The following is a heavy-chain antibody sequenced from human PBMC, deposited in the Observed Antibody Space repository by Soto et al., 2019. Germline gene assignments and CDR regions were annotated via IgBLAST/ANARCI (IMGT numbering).Heavy chain of an antibody. CDR2: ISGSGGST. V-gene: IGHV3-23*01. Sequence: GGSLRLSCAASGFTFSSYAMSWVRQAPGKGLEWVSAISGSGGSTYYADSVKGRFTISRDNSKNTLYLQMNSLRAEDTAVYYCAKFRTPLVWFGELLLGNWGQGTLVTVSS. CDR3: AKFRTPLVWFGELLLGN. J-gene: IGHJ4*02. CDR1: GFTFSSYA. D-gene: IGHD3-10*01.